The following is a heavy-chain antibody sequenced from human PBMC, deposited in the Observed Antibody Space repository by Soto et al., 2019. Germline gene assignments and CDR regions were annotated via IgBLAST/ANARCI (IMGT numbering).Heavy chain of an antibody. CDR1: GGSFSGYF. J-gene: IGHJ6*02. Sequence: SETLSLTCAVSGGSFSGYFWTWIRQAPGKGLEWIGEITHSGGTNYNSSLKSRVMISVDTSKKQFSLKLSSVSAADTAVYYCATGRGVRGVIITTYYYYGLDVWGQGTTVTVSS. CDR2: ITHSGGT. D-gene: IGHD3-10*01. V-gene: IGHV4-34*01. CDR3: ATGRGVRGVIITTYYYYGLDV.